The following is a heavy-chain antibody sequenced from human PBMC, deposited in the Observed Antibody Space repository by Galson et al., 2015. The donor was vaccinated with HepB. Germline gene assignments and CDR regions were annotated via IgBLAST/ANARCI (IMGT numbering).Heavy chain of an antibody. Sequence: SVKVSCKASGYTFTSYAMNWVRQAPGQGLEWMGWINTNTGNPTYAQGFTGRFVFSLDASVSTAYLQISSLKAEDTAVYYCARGAGTVTTYYFDYWGQGTLVTVSS. CDR1: GYTFTSYA. CDR3: ARGAGTVTTYYFDY. V-gene: IGHV7-4-1*02. CDR2: INTNTGNP. J-gene: IGHJ4*02. D-gene: IGHD4-17*01.